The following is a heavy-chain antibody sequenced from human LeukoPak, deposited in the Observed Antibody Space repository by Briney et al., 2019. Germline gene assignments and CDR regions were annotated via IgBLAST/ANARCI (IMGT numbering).Heavy chain of an antibody. CDR3: ARVGGNSSSWYRGNWFDP. Sequence: PSETLSLTCTVSGGSISSGGYYWSWIRQHPGKGLEWIGYIYYSGSTYYNPSLKSRVTISVDTSKNQFSLKLSSVTAADTAVYYCARVGGNSSSWYRGNWFDPWGQGTLVTVSS. CDR2: IYYSGST. D-gene: IGHD6-13*01. CDR1: GGSISSGGYY. J-gene: IGHJ5*02. V-gene: IGHV4-31*03.